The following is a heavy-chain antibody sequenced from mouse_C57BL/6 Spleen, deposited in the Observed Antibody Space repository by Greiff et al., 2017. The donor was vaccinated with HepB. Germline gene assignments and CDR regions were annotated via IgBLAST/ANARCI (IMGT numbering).Heavy chain of an antibody. CDR3: ARGDGSSYMAWFAY. Sequence: VQLQQSGPELVRPGVSVKISCKGSGYTFTDYAMHWVKQSHAKSLEWIGVISTYYGDASYNQKFKSKATLTVDKPSSTAYMQLSSLTSEDSAVYYCARGDGSSYMAWFAYWGQGTLVTVSA. CDR1: GYTFTDYA. V-gene: IGHV1-67*01. CDR2: ISTYYGDA. J-gene: IGHJ3*01. D-gene: IGHD1-1*01.